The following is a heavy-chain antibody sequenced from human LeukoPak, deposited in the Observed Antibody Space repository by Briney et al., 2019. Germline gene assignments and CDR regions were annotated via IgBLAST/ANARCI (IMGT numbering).Heavy chain of an antibody. CDR3: AREIRNCSGGSCYSHIWYFDL. V-gene: IGHV4-34*01. D-gene: IGHD2-15*01. CDR2: INHSGST. CDR1: GGSFSGYY. Sequence: ETSETLSLTCAVYGGSFSGYYWSWIRQPPGKGLEWIGEINHSGSTNYNPSLKSRVTISVDTSKNQFSLKLSSVTAADTAVYYCAREIRNCSGGSCYSHIWYFDLWGRGTLVTVSS. J-gene: IGHJ2*01.